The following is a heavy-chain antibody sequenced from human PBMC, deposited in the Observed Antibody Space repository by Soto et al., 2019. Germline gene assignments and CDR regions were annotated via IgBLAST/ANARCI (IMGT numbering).Heavy chain of an antibody. D-gene: IGHD6-19*01. V-gene: IGHV3-23*01. CDR2: IRGSAGST. CDR1: GFSFEDYA. J-gene: IGHJ1*01. CDR3: AKDSSDWLEDLQH. Sequence: PGGSLRLSCAASGFSFEDYAMHWVRQAPGKGLEWVSTIRGSAGSTYYADSVKGRFAISRDNSKNTLYLQMHSLRAEDTGVYYCAKDSSDWLEDLQHWGQGTLVTVSS.